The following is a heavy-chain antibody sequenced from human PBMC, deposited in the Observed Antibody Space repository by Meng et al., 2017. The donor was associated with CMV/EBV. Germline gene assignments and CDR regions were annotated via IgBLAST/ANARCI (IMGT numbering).Heavy chain of an antibody. J-gene: IGHJ6*02. V-gene: IGHV4-34*01. CDR2: INHSGGT. D-gene: IGHD3-3*01. CDR3: ARELRFLESTGWYYYGMDV. Sequence: SETLSLTCAVYGGSFSGYYWSWIRQPPGKGLEWIGEINHSGGTNYNPSLKSRVTISVDTSKNQFSLKLSSVTAADTAVYYCARELRFLESTGWYYYGMDVWGQGTTVTVSS. CDR1: GGSFSGYY.